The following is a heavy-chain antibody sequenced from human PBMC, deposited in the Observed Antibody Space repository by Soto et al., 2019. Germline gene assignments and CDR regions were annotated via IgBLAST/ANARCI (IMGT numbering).Heavy chain of an antibody. D-gene: IGHD6-6*01. V-gene: IGHV3-9*01. CDR2: ITWNSDSL. CDR3: TKSRGVAGRPLDD. CDR1: GFVFEDYA. J-gene: IGHJ4*02. Sequence: EVQLVESGGGLVQPGRSLRLSCAASGFVFEDYAMHWVWQAPGKGLEWVSSITWNSDSLAYTGSVKGRFTISRDNAKNSLYLEMDSLRPEDTALYYCTKSRGVAGRPLDDWGQGTLVTVSS.